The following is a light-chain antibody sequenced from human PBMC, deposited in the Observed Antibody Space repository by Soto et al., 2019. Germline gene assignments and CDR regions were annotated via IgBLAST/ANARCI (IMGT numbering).Light chain of an antibody. J-gene: IGKJ4*01. V-gene: IGKV3-20*01. Sequence: EVVLTQSPGTLSLSPGERATLSCRASQSVSSTYLAWYQQKPGQAPRLLISGASSRATGIPDRFSGSGSGTDFTITISRLEPEDFAVYSCQQYGSSPLTFGGGTKVEIK. CDR2: GAS. CDR3: QQYGSSPLT. CDR1: QSVSSTY.